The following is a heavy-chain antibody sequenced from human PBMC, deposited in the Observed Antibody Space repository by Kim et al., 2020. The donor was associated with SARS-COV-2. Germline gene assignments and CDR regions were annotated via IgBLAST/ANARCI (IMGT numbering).Heavy chain of an antibody. D-gene: IGHD6-19*01. J-gene: IGHJ4*02. V-gene: IGHV4-39*07. Sequence: LKSRVTISVDTSKNQFSLKLSSVTAADTAVYYCARDLERYSSGWYGADYWGQGTLVTVSS. CDR3: ARDLERYSSGWYGADY.